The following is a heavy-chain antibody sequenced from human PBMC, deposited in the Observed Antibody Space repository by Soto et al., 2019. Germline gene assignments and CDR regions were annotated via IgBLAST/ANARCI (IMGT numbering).Heavy chain of an antibody. J-gene: IGHJ5*02. CDR3: ATSSGWYWFDP. CDR1: GGSISSGGYY. D-gene: IGHD6-19*01. CDR2: IYYSGST. V-gene: IGHV4-31*03. Sequence: PSETLSLTCTVSGGSISSGGYYWSWIRQHPGKGLEWIGYIYYSGSTYYNPSLKSRVTISVDTSKNQFSLKLSSVTAAATAVYYCATSSGWYWFDPWGQGTLVTVSS.